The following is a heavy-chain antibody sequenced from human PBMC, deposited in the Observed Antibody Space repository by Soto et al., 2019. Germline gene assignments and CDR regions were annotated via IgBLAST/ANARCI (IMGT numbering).Heavy chain of an antibody. J-gene: IGHJ5*02. V-gene: IGHV1-18*04. CDR3: ARHPLGYCYTISCPNWFDP. CDR2: ISTYNGYT. Sequence: QVQLVQSGAEVKKPGASVKVSCKASGYTFISYGISWVRQAPGQGLEWMGWISTYNGYTKYAQKFQDRVTMSTETSTTTAYLELRSLRSDDTAVYYCARHPLGYCYTISCPNWFDPWGQGTLVTVSS. D-gene: IGHD2-2*01. CDR1: GYTFISYG.